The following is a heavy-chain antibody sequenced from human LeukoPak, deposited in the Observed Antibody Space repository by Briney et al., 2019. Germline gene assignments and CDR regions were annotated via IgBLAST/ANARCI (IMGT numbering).Heavy chain of an antibody. CDR3: ARHRHYYYYMDV. CDR2: IYYSGST. V-gene: IGHV4-39*01. Sequence: SETLSLTCTVSGGSISSSSYYWGWIRQPPGKGLEWIGSIYYSGSTYYNPSLKSRVTISVDTSKNQFSLKLSSLTAAATAWYYCARHRHYYYYMDVWGKGTTVTVSS. CDR1: GGSISSSSYY. J-gene: IGHJ6*03.